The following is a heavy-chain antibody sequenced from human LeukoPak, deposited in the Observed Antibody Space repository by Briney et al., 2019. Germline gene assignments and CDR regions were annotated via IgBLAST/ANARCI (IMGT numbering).Heavy chain of an antibody. CDR1: GFTISNRD. CDR3: ARDVSRVVPAARYFDY. D-gene: IGHD2-2*01. Sequence: GGSLRLSCAASGFTISNRDMNWVRQAPGKGLEWVSSISSNSNYRYHADSVKGRFTISRDNAKNSLYLQMNNLRAEDTAVYYCARDVSRVVPAARYFDYWGQGTLVTVSS. CDR2: ISSNSNYR. V-gene: IGHV3-21*01. J-gene: IGHJ4*02.